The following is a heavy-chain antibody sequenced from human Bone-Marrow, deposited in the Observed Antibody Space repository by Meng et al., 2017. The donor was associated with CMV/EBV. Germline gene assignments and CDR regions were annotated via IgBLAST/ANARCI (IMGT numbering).Heavy chain of an antibody. J-gene: IGHJ3*02. CDR3: ATARLPTIFGVVYDAFDI. CDR1: GYTLTELS. CDR2: FDPEDGET. D-gene: IGHD3-3*01. Sequence: ASVKVSCKVSGYTLTELSMHWVRQAPGKGLKWMGGFDPEDGETIYAQKFQGRVTMTEDTSTDTAYMELSSLRSEDTAVYYCATARLPTIFGVVYDAFDIWGQGTMVTVSS. V-gene: IGHV1-24*01.